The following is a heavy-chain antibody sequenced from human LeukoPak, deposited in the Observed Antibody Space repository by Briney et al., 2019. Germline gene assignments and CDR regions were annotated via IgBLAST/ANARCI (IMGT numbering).Heavy chain of an antibody. J-gene: IGHJ6*03. Sequence: ASVKVSCKASGYTFTSYDINWVRQATGQGLEWMGWMNPNSGDTGYAQKFQGRVTLTRNTSISTAYMELSSLRSEDTAVYYCARGLSWSYFHHYYYMDVWGKGTTVTVSS. CDR3: ARGLSWSYFHHYYYMDV. V-gene: IGHV1-8*01. CDR1: GYTFTSYD. D-gene: IGHD1-26*01. CDR2: MNPNSGDT.